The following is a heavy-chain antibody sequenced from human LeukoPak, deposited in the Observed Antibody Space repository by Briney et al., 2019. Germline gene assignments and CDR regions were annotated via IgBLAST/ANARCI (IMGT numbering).Heavy chain of an antibody. CDR2: IKVANGDT. D-gene: IGHD3-10*01. J-gene: IGHJ4*02. CDR3: ARELTRFGELDF. CDR1: GYSFTRHV. Sequence: ASVKVSCKTSGYSFTRHVLHWVRQAPGQGLEWMGWIKVANGDTKYSQRFQGRVTFVRDTSATTVYMDLSSLTPEDTALYYCARELTRFGELDFWGQGTLVTVSS. V-gene: IGHV1-3*01.